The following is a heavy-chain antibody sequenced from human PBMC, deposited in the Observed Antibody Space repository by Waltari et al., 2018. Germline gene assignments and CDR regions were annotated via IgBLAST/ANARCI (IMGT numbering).Heavy chain of an antibody. CDR1: GLSVRRNN. V-gene: IGHV3-53*01. CDR2: IYDGGSS. CDR3: ARVWRNYHYYGMDV. D-gene: IGHD3-16*01. J-gene: IGHJ6*02. Sequence: EVQLVAPGGGLTQPGGSLRLSCAASGLSVRRNNISGVRQAPGRGLGWVSTIYDGGSSYYADSVKGRLTISRDNSKNTVYLQMNSLRVDDTAVYYCARVWRNYHYYGMDVWGQGTTVTVSS.